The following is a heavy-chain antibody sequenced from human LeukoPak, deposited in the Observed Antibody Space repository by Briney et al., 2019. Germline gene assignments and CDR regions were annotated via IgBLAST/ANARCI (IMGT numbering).Heavy chain of an antibody. D-gene: IGHD2-2*01. J-gene: IGHJ6*02. CDR1: GFTFGSYS. Sequence: GGSLRLSCAASGFTFGSYSMNWVRQAPGKGLEWVSSISSSSSYIYYADSVKGRFTISRDNAKNSLYLQMNSLRAEDTAVYYCARDQEEDCSSTSCYYYYYYGMDVWGQGTTVTVSS. CDR2: ISSSSSYI. CDR3: ARDQEEDCSSTSCYYYYYYGMDV. V-gene: IGHV3-21*01.